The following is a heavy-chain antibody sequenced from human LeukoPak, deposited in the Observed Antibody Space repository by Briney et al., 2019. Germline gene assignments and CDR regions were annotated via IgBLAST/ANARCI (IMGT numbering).Heavy chain of an antibody. V-gene: IGHV4-61*01. CDR3: ARGGRWLQFNY. CDR1: GGSVNSGTYY. Sequence: PSETLSLTCTVSGGSVNSGTYYWSWIRQPPGKGLEWIGYIPYSGSTNYNPSLKSRVTISVDTSKNQFSLKLSSVTAADTAVYYCARGGRWLQFNYWGQGTLVTVSS. J-gene: IGHJ4*02. CDR2: IPYSGST. D-gene: IGHD5-24*01.